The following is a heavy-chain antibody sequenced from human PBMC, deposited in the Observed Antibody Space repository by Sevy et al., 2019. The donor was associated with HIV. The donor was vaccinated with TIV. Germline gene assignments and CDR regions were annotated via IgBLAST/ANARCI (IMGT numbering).Heavy chain of an antibody. CDR1: GFTFSDYY. J-gene: IGHJ4*02. D-gene: IGHD3-22*01. Sequence: GGSLRLSCAASGFTFSDYYMSWIRQAPGKGLEWVSYISSSSSTIYSADSVKGRFTISRDSSKNTLYLQMNSLRAEDTDVYFCARDGGYDSRGYDLSNYWGQGTLVTVSS. CDR3: ARDGGYDSRGYDLSNY. CDR2: ISSSSSTI. V-gene: IGHV3-11*04.